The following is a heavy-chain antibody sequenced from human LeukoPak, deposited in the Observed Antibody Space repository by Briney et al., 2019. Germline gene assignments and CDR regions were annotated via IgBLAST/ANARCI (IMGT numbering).Heavy chain of an antibody. V-gene: IGHV3-30-3*01. CDR1: RFTFSSYA. D-gene: IGHD6-19*01. J-gene: IGHJ6*02. CDR3: ARDTGSGWSYYYYGMDV. CDR2: ISYDGSNK. Sequence: GGSLRLSCAASRFTFSSYAMHWVRQAPGKGLEWVAVISYDGSNKYYADSVKGRFTISRDNSKNTLYLQMNSLRAEDTAVYYCARDTGSGWSYYYYGMDVWGQGTTVTVSS.